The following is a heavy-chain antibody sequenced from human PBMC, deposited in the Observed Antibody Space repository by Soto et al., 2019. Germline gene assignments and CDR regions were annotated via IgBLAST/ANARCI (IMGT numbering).Heavy chain of an antibody. CDR3: AKTLTVTGPDDY. J-gene: IGHJ4*02. D-gene: IGHD4-4*01. Sequence: GGSLRLSCAASGFTFSSYGMHWVRQAPGKGLEWVAVISYDGSNKYYADSVKGRFTVSRDNSKNTLYLQMNSLRAEDTAVYYCAKTLTVTGPDDYWGQGTLVTVSS. CDR2: ISYDGSNK. V-gene: IGHV3-30*18. CDR1: GFTFSSYG.